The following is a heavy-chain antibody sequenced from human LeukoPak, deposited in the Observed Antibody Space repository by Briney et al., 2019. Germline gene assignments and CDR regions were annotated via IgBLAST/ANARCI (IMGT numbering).Heavy chain of an antibody. CDR3: ARGEGSGSYYNWFDP. CDR1: GGSFSGYY. V-gene: IGHV4-34*01. D-gene: IGHD3-10*01. CDR2: INHSGST. Sequence: SETLSLTCAVYGGSFSGYYWSWIRQPPRKGLEWIGEINHSGSTNYNPSLKSRVTIPVDTSMNQFSLKLSSVTAADTAVYYCARGEGSGSYYNWFDPWGQGTLVTVSS. J-gene: IGHJ5*02.